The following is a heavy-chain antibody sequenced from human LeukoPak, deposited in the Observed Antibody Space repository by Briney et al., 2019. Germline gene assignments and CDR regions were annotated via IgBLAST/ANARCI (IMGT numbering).Heavy chain of an antibody. CDR3: ARFSRYGMDV. CDR1: GGSISIYY. V-gene: IGHV4-59*08. J-gene: IGHJ6*02. CDR2: IYYSGST. Sequence: SETLSLTCTVSGGSISIYYWSWIRQPPGKGLEWIGYIYYSGSTNYNPSLKSGVTISVDTSKNQFSLQLSSVTAADTAVYYCARFSRYGMDVWGQGTTVTVSS.